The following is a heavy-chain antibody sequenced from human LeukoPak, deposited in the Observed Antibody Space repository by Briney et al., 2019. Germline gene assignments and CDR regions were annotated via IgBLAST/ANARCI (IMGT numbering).Heavy chain of an antibody. CDR2: ISLSGQT. CDR1: GCSIRSTNW. CDR3: SRESGAFCPFGY. J-gene: IGHJ4*02. D-gene: IGHD1-26*01. V-gene: IGHV4/OR15-8*02. Sequence: PSETLSLTCGVSGCSIRSTNWWSWVRQPPGQGLEWIGEISLSGQTNFNPSLNGRVTMSLDESRNQLSLKLTSVTAADTAIYYCSRESGAFCPFGYWGQGTLVIVPP.